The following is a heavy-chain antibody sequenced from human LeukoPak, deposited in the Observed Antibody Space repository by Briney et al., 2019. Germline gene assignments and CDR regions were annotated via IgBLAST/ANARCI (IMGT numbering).Heavy chain of an antibody. CDR2: INHSGST. V-gene: IGHV4-34*01. J-gene: IGHJ5*02. Sequence: KTSETLSLTCAVYGGSFSGYYWSWIRQPPGKGLEWIGEINHSGSTNYNPSLKSRVTISVDTSKNQFSLKLSSVTAADTAVYYCARHEITFGGVIVMDSWFDPWGQGTLVTVSS. CDR3: ARHEITFGGVIVMDSWFDP. D-gene: IGHD3-16*02. CDR1: GGSFSGYY.